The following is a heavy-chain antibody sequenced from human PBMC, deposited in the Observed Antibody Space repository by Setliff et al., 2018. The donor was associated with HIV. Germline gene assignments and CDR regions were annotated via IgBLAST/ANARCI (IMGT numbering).Heavy chain of an antibody. CDR3: ATLDHSGGNFLAY. CDR1: GDSISSGSYF. J-gene: IGHJ4*02. D-gene: IGHD2-21*02. Sequence: SETLSLTCSVSGDSISSGSYFWGWIRQPPGKGPEWIGYIHSSGSTIYNPSLKSRITISLDTSKEQFSLELSSATAADTAVYYCATLDHSGGNFLAYWGQGSLVTVSS. CDR2: IHSSGST. V-gene: IGHV4-61*05.